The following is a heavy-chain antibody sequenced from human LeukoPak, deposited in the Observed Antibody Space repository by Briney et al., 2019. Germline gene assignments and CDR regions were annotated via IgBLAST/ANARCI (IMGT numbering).Heavy chain of an antibody. D-gene: IGHD3-22*01. CDR2: ISPSGDRT. CDR1: GFTFGSYA. Sequence: GGSLRLSCAASGFTFGSYAMSWVRQAPGKGLERVSFISPSGDRTSNADSVEGRFTISRDNPRSTLYLQMNSLRDEDTAVYYCAIMHGYYDGSGYWVQWGQGTLVTVSS. CDR3: AIMHGYYDGSGYWVQ. J-gene: IGHJ4*02. V-gene: IGHV3-23*01.